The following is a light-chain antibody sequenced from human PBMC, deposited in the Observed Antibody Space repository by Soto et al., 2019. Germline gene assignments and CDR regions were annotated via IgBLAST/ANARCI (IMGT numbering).Light chain of an antibody. CDR3: QQYGDSLLT. J-gene: IGKJ4*01. CDR2: GAS. CDR1: QSVTNSY. V-gene: IGKV3-20*01. Sequence: EIVLTQSPGTLSLSPGERATLSCRASQSVTNSYLAWYQRKPGQAPRLLIYGASSRATGIPDRFSGSGSGTHFSLNIRRLEPEDFAVYDCQQYGDSLLTFGGGTRVEMK.